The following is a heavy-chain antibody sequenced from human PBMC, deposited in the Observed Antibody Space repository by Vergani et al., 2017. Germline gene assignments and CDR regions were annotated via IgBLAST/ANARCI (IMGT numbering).Heavy chain of an antibody. D-gene: IGHD6-13*01. CDR1: GFTFSSYA. CDR3: AKDSATKQLVYDYYGMDV. V-gene: IGHV3-23*01. Sequence: EVQLLESGGGLVQPGGSLRLSCAASGFTFSSYAMSWVRQAPGKGLEWVSAISGSGGSTYYADSVKGRFTISRDNSKNTLYLQMNSLRAEDTAVYYCAKDSATKQLVYDYYGMDVWGQGTTVTVSS. J-gene: IGHJ6*02. CDR2: ISGSGGST.